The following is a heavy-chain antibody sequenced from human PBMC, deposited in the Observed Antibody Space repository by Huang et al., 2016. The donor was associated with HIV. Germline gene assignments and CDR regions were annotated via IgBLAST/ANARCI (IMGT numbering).Heavy chain of an antibody. V-gene: IGHV1-46*01. CDR2: INPRDGST. CDR1: GYAFTSYY. J-gene: IGHJ4*01. Sequence: QVQLVQSGAEVKKPGASVKVSCKASGYAFTSYYMHWVRQAPGQGLEWMGIINPRDGSTSYAQKFQGRVTTTRDTSTNTVFMELSSLRSEDTAVYYCARDRDFYDSSGYWGFNYFDYWGQEPWSPSP. CDR3: ARDRDFYDSSGYWGFNYFDY. D-gene: IGHD3-22*01.